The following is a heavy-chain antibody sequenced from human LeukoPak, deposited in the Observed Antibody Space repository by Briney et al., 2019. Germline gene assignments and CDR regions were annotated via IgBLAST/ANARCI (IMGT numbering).Heavy chain of an antibody. CDR2: IYHSGST. Sequence: SETLSLTCTVSGYSISSGYYWGWLRQPPGKGLEWIGSIYHSGSTYYNPSLKSRVTISVDTSKNQFSLKLSSVTAADTAVYYCARHTSYGSGRKYYFDYWGQGTLVTVSS. CDR1: GYSISSGYY. J-gene: IGHJ4*02. V-gene: IGHV4-38-2*02. CDR3: ARHTSYGSGRKYYFDY. D-gene: IGHD3-10*01.